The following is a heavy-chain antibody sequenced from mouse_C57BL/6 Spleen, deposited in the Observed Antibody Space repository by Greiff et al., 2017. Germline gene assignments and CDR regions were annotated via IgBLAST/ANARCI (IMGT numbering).Heavy chain of an antibody. CDR3: AREGYDKGIAY. J-gene: IGHJ3*01. Sequence: EVQLQQSGPELVKPGASVKISCKASGYTFTDYYMNWVKQSHGKSLEWIGDINPNNGGTSYNQKFKGKATLTVDKSSSTAYMELRSLTSEDSAVYYCAREGYDKGIAYWGQGTLVTVSA. CDR1: GYTFTDYY. V-gene: IGHV1-26*01. D-gene: IGHD2-2*01. CDR2: INPNNGGT.